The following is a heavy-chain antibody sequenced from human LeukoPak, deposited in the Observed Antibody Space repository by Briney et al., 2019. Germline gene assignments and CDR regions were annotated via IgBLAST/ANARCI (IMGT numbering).Heavy chain of an antibody. CDR3: ARKNALDI. Sequence: TSETLSLTCTVSGGSISGYYWTWIRQPPGRGLEWIGYIYYTGSTNYNPSLKSRVTISLDASNNQFSLKLSSVTAADTAAYYCARKNALDIWGQGTMVTVSS. V-gene: IGHV4-59*01. CDR1: GGSISGYY. CDR2: IYYTGST. J-gene: IGHJ3*02.